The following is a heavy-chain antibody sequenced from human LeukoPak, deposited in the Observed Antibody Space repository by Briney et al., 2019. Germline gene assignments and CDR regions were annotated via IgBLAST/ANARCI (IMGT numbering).Heavy chain of an antibody. CDR2: IYYSGST. CDR3: ARVCVDYYYGMDV. D-gene: IGHD2-15*01. V-gene: IGHV4-30-4*01. CDR1: GVSISSADNY. J-gene: IGHJ6*02. Sequence: SETLSLTCTVSGVSISSADNYWSWIRQPPGKGLEWIGYIYYSGSTYYNPSLMSRVIMSVDTSKNQFSLKLSSVTAADTAVYYCARVCVDYYYGMDVWGQGTTVTVSS.